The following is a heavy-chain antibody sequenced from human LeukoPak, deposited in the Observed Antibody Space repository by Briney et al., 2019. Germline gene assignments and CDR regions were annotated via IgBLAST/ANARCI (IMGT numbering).Heavy chain of an antibody. D-gene: IGHD3-22*01. CDR2: ISSSSSTI. V-gene: IGHV3-48*04. CDR1: GFTFSSYS. Sequence: GGSLRLSCAASGFTFSSYSMNWVRQAPGKGLVWVSYISSSSSTIYYADSVKGRFTISRDNAKNSLYLQMNSLRAEDTAVYYCARGHYYDSSGYYVSGPPVGYWGQGTLVTVSS. J-gene: IGHJ4*02. CDR3: ARGHYYDSSGYYVSGPPVGY.